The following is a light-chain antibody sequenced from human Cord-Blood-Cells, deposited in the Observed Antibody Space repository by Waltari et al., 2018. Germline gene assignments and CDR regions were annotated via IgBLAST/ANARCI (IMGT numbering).Light chain of an antibody. CDR1: SGINVGTYR. CDR2: YKSDSDK. Sequence: QAVLTQLASLPASPGASASPPCTLRSGINVGTYRIYWYQQKPGSPPQYLLRYKSDSDKQQGSGVPSRFSGSKDASANAGILLISGLQSEDEADYYCMIWHSSAWVFGGGTKLTVL. V-gene: IGLV5-45*01. J-gene: IGLJ3*02. CDR3: MIWHSSAWV.